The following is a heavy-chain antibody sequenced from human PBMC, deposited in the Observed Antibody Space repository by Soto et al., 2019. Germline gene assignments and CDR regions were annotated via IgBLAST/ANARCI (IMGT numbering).Heavy chain of an antibody. D-gene: IGHD6-19*01. CDR3: AKSLLQWLSRNDWFDP. Sequence: GGSLRLSCAASGFTFSSYGMHWVRQAPGKGLEWVAVISYDGSNKYYADSVKGRFTISRDNSKNTRYLQMNSLRAEDTAVYYCAKSLLQWLSRNDWFDPWGQGTLVTVSS. V-gene: IGHV3-30*18. J-gene: IGHJ5*02. CDR1: GFTFSSYG. CDR2: ISYDGSNK.